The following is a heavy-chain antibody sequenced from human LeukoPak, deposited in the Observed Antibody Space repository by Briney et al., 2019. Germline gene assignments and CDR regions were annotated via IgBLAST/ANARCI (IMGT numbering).Heavy chain of an antibody. CDR2: ISGSGGST. CDR1: GFTFSSYA. CDR3: AKVGRGYSYGYNWFDP. D-gene: IGHD5-18*01. V-gene: IGHV3-23*01. Sequence: GGSLRLSCAASGFTFSSYAMSWVRQAPGKGLEWVSAISGSGGSTYYADSVKGRFTISRDNSKNTLYLQMNSLRAEDTAVYYCAKVGRGYSYGYNWFDPWGQGTLVTVSS. J-gene: IGHJ5*02.